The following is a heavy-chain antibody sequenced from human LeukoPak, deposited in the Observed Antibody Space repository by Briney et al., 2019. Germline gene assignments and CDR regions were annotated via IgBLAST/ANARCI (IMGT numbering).Heavy chain of an antibody. CDR2: INHSGST. CDR1: GGSFSGYY. D-gene: IGHD2-2*01. J-gene: IGHJ4*02. Sequence: SETLSLTCAVYGGSFSGYYWSWIRQPPGKGLEWIGEINHSGSTNYNPSLKSRVTISVDTPKNQFSLKLSSVTAADTAVYYCARGSQLLYFDYWGQGTLVTVSS. CDR3: ARGSQLLYFDY. V-gene: IGHV4-34*01.